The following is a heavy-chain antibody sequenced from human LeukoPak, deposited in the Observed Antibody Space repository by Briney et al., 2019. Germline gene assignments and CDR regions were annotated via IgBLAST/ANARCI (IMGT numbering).Heavy chain of an antibody. Sequence: SSETLSLTCTVSGGSISSYYWSWIRQPPGKGLEWMGYIYYSGNTNYNPSLESRVTISIDTSKEHFSLKLSSVTAADTAVYYCARVYYDLLTGFYFDYWGQGTLVTVSS. J-gene: IGHJ4*02. CDR3: ARVYYDLLTGFYFDY. CDR2: IYYSGNT. CDR1: GGSISSYY. D-gene: IGHD3-9*01. V-gene: IGHV4-59*08.